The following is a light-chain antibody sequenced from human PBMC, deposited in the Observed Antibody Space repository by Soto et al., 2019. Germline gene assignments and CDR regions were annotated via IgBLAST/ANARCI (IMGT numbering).Light chain of an antibody. CDR2: FAS. Sequence: EIVMTQSPATLSVSPGENATLSCRASQSVSNNLAWYQQKPGQAPRLLIYFASTRATGIPARFSGSGSGTEFSLTISSLQSEDFAVYYCQHYNKWPLTFGGGTKVETK. V-gene: IGKV3-15*01. CDR3: QHYNKWPLT. CDR1: QSVSNN. J-gene: IGKJ4*01.